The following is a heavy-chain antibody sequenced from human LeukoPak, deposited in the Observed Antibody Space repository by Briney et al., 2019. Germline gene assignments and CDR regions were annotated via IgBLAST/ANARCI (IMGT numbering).Heavy chain of an antibody. Sequence: PGGSLRLSCAASGFTFSSYGMHWVRQAPGKGLEWVAFIRYDGSNKYYADSVKGRFTISRDNSKNTLYLQMNSLKAEDTAIYYCATSIGVAVAFDFWGQGTLVTVSS. J-gene: IGHJ4*02. V-gene: IGHV3-30*02. CDR3: ATSIGVAVAFDF. D-gene: IGHD6-19*01. CDR1: GFTFSSYG. CDR2: IRYDGSNK.